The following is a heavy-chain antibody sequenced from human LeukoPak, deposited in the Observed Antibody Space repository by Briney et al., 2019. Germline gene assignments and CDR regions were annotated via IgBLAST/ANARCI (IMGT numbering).Heavy chain of an antibody. CDR3: AKDAELRSRWFDP. CDR1: GFTFSTYW. CDR2: IKQDGREK. Sequence: PGGSLRLSCAASGFTFSTYWMTWVRQAPGKGLEWVANIKQDGREKYYVDSVKGRFTISRDNAKNSLYLQMNTLRAEDTAVYYCAKDAELRSRWFDPWGQGTLVTVSS. J-gene: IGHJ5*02. D-gene: IGHD1-7*01. V-gene: IGHV3-7*03.